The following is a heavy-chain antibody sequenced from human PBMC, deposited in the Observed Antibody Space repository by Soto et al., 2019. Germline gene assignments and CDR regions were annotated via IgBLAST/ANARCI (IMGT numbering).Heavy chain of an antibody. V-gene: IGHV3-9*01. Sequence: EVQLVESGGDLVQPGRSLRLSCAASGFTFDDYAMHWVRLAPGKGLEWVSGISWNSGDIYYADSVKGRFTISRDNAKNSLYLQMNSLRPDGTAMYYCAKDAIHVLLGYTYGAGGMDVWGQGTTVTVSS. CDR3: AKDAIHVLLGYTYGAGGMDV. D-gene: IGHD5-18*01. CDR2: ISWNSGDI. J-gene: IGHJ6*02. CDR1: GFTFDDYA.